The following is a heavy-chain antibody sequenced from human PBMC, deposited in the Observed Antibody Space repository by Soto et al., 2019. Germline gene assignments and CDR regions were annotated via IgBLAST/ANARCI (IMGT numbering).Heavy chain of an antibody. V-gene: IGHV4-59*01. CDR2: VYHTGAT. Sequence: PSETLSLTCTVSGASISSSYWSWIRQSPERGLEWIAYVYHTGATNYNPSLKSRVTISLDTSKGQFSLNLTSLTTADTAVYFCGRGGNRYSNVASGVGGFDYWGQGSLVTVSS. CDR3: GRGGNRYSNVASGVGGFDY. CDR1: GASISSSY. J-gene: IGHJ4*02. D-gene: IGHD5-12*01.